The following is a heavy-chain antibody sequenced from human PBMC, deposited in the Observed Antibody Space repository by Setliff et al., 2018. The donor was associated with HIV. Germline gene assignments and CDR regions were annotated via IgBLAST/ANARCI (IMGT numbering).Heavy chain of an antibody. CDR1: GGSISSYY. Sequence: SETLSLTCTVSGGSISSYYRSWIRQPPGKGLEWIGYTYYSGRTKYNPSLKSRVTTSVDTSKNQFSLRLSSVTAADTAVYYCVRVSCSSWYSIPRNYYYSMDVWGEGTTVTVSS. V-gene: IGHV4-59*12. CDR3: VRVSCSSWYSIPRNYYYSMDV. J-gene: IGHJ6*03. CDR2: TYYSGRT. D-gene: IGHD6-13*01.